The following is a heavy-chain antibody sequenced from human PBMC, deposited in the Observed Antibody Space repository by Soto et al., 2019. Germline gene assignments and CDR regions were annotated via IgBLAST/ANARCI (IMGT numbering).Heavy chain of an antibody. CDR1: GYTFTSYY. J-gene: IGHJ4*02. CDR3: AKDRTPYDLLTEPLDY. V-gene: IGHV1-46*01. CDR2: INPSGGST. D-gene: IGHD3-9*01. Sequence: ASVKVSCKASGYTFTSYYMHWVRQAPGQGLEWMGIINPSGGSTSYAQKFQGRVTMTRDTSTSTVYMELNSLRAEDTAVFYCAKDRTPYDLLTEPLDYWGQGTLVTVSS.